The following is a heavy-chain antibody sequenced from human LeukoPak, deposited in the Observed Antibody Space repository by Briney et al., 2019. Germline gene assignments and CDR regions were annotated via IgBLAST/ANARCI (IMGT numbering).Heavy chain of an antibody. Sequence: ASVKVSCKASGYTFTRYGINWVRQAPGQGLEWLGWISADNGDTNYAQKFQGRVTMTTDTSTATAYMQLRSLRSDDTAVYYCAKSDTPMKAFDSWGQGTLVTVSS. CDR2: ISADNGDT. CDR3: AKSDTPMKAFDS. D-gene: IGHD5-18*01. V-gene: IGHV1-18*01. CDR1: GYTFTRYG. J-gene: IGHJ4*02.